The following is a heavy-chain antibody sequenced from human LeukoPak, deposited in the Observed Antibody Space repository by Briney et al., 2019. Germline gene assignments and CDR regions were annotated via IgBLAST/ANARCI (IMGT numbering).Heavy chain of an antibody. CDR1: GYTLTELS. Sequence: GASVKVSCKVSGYTLTELSMHWVRQAPGKGLEWMGGFDPEDGETIYAQKFQGRVTITTDTSTSTAYMELRSLRSDDTAVYYCARDLYCSGGSCYSYYYYYMDVWGKGTTVTISS. CDR2: FDPEDGET. J-gene: IGHJ6*03. D-gene: IGHD2-15*01. V-gene: IGHV1-24*01. CDR3: ARDLYCSGGSCYSYYYYYMDV.